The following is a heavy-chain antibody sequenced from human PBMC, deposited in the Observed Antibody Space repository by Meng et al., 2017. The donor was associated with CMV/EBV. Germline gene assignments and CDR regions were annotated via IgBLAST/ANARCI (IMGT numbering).Heavy chain of an antibody. CDR2: ISSSSSYI. J-gene: IGHJ6*02. CDR1: GFTFSSYS. D-gene: IGHD2-2*01. Sequence: GESLKISCAASGFTFSSYSMNWVRQAPGKGLEWVSSISSSSSYIYYADSVKGRFTISRDNAKNSLYLQMNSLRAEDTAVYYCARVSLRVVPAASYYYYYGMDVWGQGTTVTVSS. V-gene: IGHV3-21*01. CDR3: ARVSLRVVPAASYYYYYGMDV.